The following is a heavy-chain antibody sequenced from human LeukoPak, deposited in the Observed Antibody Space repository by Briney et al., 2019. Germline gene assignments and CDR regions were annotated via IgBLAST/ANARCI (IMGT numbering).Heavy chain of an antibody. Sequence: GGSLRLSCAASGFTFSSYSMNWVRQAPGKGLEWVSSISSSSYIYYADSVKGRFTISRDNAKNSLYLQMNSLRAEDTAVYYCARDAHCSSTSCYVNYYYYYYMDVWGKGTTVTVSS. D-gene: IGHD2-2*01. V-gene: IGHV3-21*01. CDR1: GFTFSSYS. CDR2: ISSSSYI. J-gene: IGHJ6*03. CDR3: ARDAHCSSTSCYVNYYYYYYMDV.